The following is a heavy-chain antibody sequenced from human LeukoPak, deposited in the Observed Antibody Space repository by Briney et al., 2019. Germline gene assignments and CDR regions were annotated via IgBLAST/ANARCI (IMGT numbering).Heavy chain of an antibody. Sequence: PGGSLRLSCAASGFTFDDYGMHWVRQAPGKGLEWVAFIRYDGSNKYYADSVKGRFTISRDNSKNTLYLQMNSLRAEDTAVYYCANEPYYDSSGYFRGAFDYWGQGTLVTVSS. CDR2: IRYDGSNK. J-gene: IGHJ4*02. V-gene: IGHV3-30*02. CDR3: ANEPYYDSSGYFRGAFDY. CDR1: GFTFDDYG. D-gene: IGHD3-22*01.